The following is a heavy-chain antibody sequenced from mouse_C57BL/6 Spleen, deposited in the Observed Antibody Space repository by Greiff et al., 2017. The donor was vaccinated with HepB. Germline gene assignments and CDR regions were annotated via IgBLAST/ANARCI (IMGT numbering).Heavy chain of an antibody. CDR1: GFSLTSYA. V-gene: IGHV2-9-1*01. D-gene: IGHD1-1*01. CDR3: ARVITTVGRPYYFDY. J-gene: IGHJ2*01. CDR2: IWTGGGT. Sequence: VKLQESGPGLVAPSQSLSITCTVSGFSLTSYAISWVRQPPGKGLEWLGVIWTGGGTNYNSAIKSRLSIRKDNSKSQVFLNMNSLQTDDTARYFCARVITTVGRPYYFDYWGQGTTLTVSS.